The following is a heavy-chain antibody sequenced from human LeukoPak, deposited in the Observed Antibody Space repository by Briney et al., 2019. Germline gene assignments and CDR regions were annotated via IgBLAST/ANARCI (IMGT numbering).Heavy chain of an antibody. CDR3: ARDPSSSSSRLVGYYYGMDV. V-gene: IGHV3-30-3*01. J-gene: IGHJ6*02. Sequence: PGGSLRLSCAASGFTFSSYAMHWVRQAPGKRLEWVAVISYDGSNKYYADSVKGRLTISRDNSKNTLYLQMNSLRAEDTAVYYCARDPSSSSSRLVGYYYGMDVWGQGTTVTVSS. CDR2: ISYDGSNK. D-gene: IGHD6-6*01. CDR1: GFTFSSYA.